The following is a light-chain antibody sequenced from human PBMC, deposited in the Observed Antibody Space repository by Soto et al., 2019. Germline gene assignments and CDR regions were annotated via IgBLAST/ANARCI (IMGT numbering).Light chain of an antibody. CDR3: QQRSNWPYLT. J-gene: IGKJ4*01. Sequence: EIVLTQSPDTLSLSPGERATLSCRASQSVSGYLGWYQQKPGQAPRLLIYDASNRADGVPARFRGSGSGTKFTLTIASLEPDDFAVYYCQQRSNWPYLTFGGGTRV. CDR1: QSVSGY. CDR2: DAS. V-gene: IGKV3-11*01.